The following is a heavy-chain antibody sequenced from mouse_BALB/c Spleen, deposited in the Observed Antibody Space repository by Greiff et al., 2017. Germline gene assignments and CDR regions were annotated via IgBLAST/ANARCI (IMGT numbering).Heavy chain of an antibody. D-gene: IGHD2-4*01. CDR1: GYSFTGYY. V-gene: IGHV1-26*01. CDR3: ARWAHDYDRAWFAY. Sequence: EVQLQQSGPELVKPGASVKISCKASGYSFTGYYMHWVKQSHVKSLEWIGRINPYNGATSYNQNFKDKASLTVDKSSSTAYMELHSLTSEDSAVYYCARWAHDYDRAWFAYWGQGTLVTVSA. CDR2: INPYNGAT. J-gene: IGHJ3*01.